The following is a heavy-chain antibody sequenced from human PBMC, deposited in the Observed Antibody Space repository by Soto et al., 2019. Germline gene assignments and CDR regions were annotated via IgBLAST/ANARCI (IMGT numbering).Heavy chain of an antibody. V-gene: IGHV3-21*01. Sequence: GGSLRLSRAASGFTFSSYSMNWVRQAPGKGLEWVSSISSSSSYIYYADSVKGRFTISRDNAKNSLYLQMNSLRAEDTAVYYCATERGIAVAGTAGYYYGMDVWGQGTTVTVSS. CDR1: GFTFSSYS. J-gene: IGHJ6*02. CDR3: ATERGIAVAGTAGYYYGMDV. D-gene: IGHD6-19*01. CDR2: ISSSSSYI.